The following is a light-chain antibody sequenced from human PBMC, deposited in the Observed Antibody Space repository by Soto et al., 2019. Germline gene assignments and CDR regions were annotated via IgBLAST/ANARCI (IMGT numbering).Light chain of an antibody. CDR1: NSNIGGNT. V-gene: IGLV1-44*01. Sequence: QTVVTQPPSSSGTPGQRVTISCSGRNSNIGGNTVIWYQQLPGTAPKLLIYSNHKRPSGVPDRISGSKSGTSASLAISGLQSEDEADYYCAAWDDSMSAWVFGGGTKLTVL. J-gene: IGLJ3*02. CDR3: AAWDDSMSAWV. CDR2: SNH.